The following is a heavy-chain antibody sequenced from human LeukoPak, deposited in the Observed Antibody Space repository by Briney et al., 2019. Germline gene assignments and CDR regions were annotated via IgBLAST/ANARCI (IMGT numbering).Heavy chain of an antibody. J-gene: IGHJ5*02. CDR2: ISAYNGNT. CDR3: ARVSLSYCGGDCYGPHNWFDP. V-gene: IGHV1-18*01. Sequence: ASVKVSCKASGYTFDSYGISWVRQAPGQGLEWMGWISAYNGNTNYAQKFQGRVTITTDESTSTAYMELSSLRSEDTAVYYCARVSLSYCGGDCYGPHNWFDPWGQGTLVTVSS. D-gene: IGHD2-21*02. CDR1: GYTFDSYG.